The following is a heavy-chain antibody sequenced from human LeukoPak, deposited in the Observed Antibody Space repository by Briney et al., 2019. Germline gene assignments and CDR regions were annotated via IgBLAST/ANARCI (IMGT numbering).Heavy chain of an antibody. J-gene: IGHJ4*02. V-gene: IGHV3-7*03. CDR1: GFSFSSHW. CDR3: AKDRGAGSGFFDY. D-gene: IGHD1-26*01. Sequence: GGSLRLSCVASGFSFSSHWMSWVRQAPEKGLEWVGNIKQDGSDKYHADSGKGRFTISRDNAKNSLYLQMNSLKPEDTALYYCAKDRGAGSGFFDYWGQGTLVTVSS. CDR2: IKQDGSDK.